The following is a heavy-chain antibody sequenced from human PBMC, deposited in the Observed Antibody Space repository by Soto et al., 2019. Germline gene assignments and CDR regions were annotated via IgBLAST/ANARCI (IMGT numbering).Heavy chain of an antibody. V-gene: IGHV4-59*01. Sequence: SETLSLTCTVSGGSISSYYWTWIRQPPGKGLEWIGYIYYSGSTNYNPSLKSRVTISVDTSKNQFSLKLSSVTAADTAVYYCARGGLDPFDIWGKGTMVTVSS. CDR2: IYYSGST. CDR1: GGSISSYY. CDR3: ARGGLDPFDI. J-gene: IGHJ3*02.